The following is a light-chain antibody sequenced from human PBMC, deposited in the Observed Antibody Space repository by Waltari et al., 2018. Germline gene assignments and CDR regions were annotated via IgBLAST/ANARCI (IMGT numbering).Light chain of an antibody. CDR3: QQYYSYPWT. J-gene: IGKJ1*01. CDR2: AAS. V-gene: IGKV1-8*01. CDR1: QGISSY. Sequence: AIRMTQSPFSLSASTGDRVTITCRASQGISSYLAWYQQKPGKAPKLLIYAASTLQSGVPSRFSGSGSGTDFTLTISCLQSEDFATYYCQQYYSYPWTFGQGTKVEIK.